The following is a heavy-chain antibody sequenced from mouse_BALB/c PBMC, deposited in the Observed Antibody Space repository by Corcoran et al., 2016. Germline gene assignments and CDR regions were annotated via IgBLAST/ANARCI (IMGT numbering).Heavy chain of an antibody. V-gene: IGHV1S136*01. CDR1: GYTFTSYV. J-gene: IGHJ3*01. D-gene: IGHD2-1*01. CDR3: AREGRLWYPWFAY. CDR2: INPYNDGT. Sequence: EVQLQQSGPELVKPGASVKMSCKASGYTFTSYVMHWVKQKPGQGLEWIGYINPYNDGTKYNEKFKGKATLTSDKSSSTAYMELSSLTSEDSAVYYCAREGRLWYPWFAYWGQGTLVTVSA.